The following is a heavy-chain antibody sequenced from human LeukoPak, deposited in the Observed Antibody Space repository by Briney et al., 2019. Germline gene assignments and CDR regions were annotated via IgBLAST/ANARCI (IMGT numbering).Heavy chain of an antibody. CDR1: GFTVSSNY. D-gene: IGHD2-2*01. J-gene: IGHJ5*02. CDR3: ARENDCSSTSCYSVRWFDP. CDR2: IYSGGST. V-gene: IGHV3-66*02. Sequence: GGSLRLSCAASGFTVSSNYMSWVRQAPGKGLEWVSVIYSGGSTYYADSVKGRFTISRDNSKNTLYLQMNSLRAEDTAVYYCARENDCSSTSCYSVRWFDPWGQGTLVTVSS.